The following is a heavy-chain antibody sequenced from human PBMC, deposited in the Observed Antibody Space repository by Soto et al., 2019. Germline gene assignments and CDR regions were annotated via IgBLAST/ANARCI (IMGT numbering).Heavy chain of an antibody. V-gene: IGHV4-39*01. CDR3: ARLVYNWNYVGIARHEPLDY. J-gene: IGHJ4*02. Sequence: SETLSLTCTVSGGSISSSSYYWGWIRQPPGKGLKWIGSIYYSGSTYYNPSLKSRVTISVDTSKNQFSLRLSSVTAADTAVYYCARLVYNWNYVGIARHEPLDYWGQGTLVTVSS. CDR2: IYYSGST. D-gene: IGHD1-7*01. CDR1: GGSISSSSYY.